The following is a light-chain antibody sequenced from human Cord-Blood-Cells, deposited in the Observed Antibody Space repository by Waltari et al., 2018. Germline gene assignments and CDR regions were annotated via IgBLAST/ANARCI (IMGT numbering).Light chain of an antibody. J-gene: IGLJ1*01. V-gene: IGLV1-40*01. CDR2: GNS. CDR3: QSYDSSLSGYV. CDR1: CSNIGAGYD. Sequence: QSVLTQPPSVSGAPGQRVTISCTGSCSNIGAGYDLHWYQQLPGTAPKLLIYGNSNRPSGVPDRFSGSKSGTSASLAITGLQAEDEADYYCQSYDSSLSGYVFGTGTKVTVL.